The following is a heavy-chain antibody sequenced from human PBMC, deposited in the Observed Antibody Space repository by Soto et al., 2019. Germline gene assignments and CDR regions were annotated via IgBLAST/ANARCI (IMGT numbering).Heavy chain of an antibody. CDR1: GYTFTGYY. V-gene: IGHV1-2*02. J-gene: IGHJ4*02. CDR2: INPNSGGT. D-gene: IGHD2-15*01. CDR3: AVGYCSGGSCYFDY. Sequence: ASVKVSCKASGYTFTGYYMHGVRQAPGQGLEWMGWINPNSGGTNYAQKFQGRVTMTRDTSISTAYMELSRLRSDDTAVYYCAVGYCSGGSCYFDYWGQGTLVTVSS.